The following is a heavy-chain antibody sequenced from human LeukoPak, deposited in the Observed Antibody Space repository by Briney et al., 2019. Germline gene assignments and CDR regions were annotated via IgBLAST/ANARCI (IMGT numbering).Heavy chain of an antibody. J-gene: IGHJ4*02. CDR2: ISNDGSEK. CDR1: GFTFSSYW. D-gene: IGHD3-22*01. CDR3: ARGTYYYDSNGFYSGGLGY. Sequence: PGGSLRLSCAASGFTFSSYWMSWVRQGPGKGLECVAVISNDGSEKYYPDSVKGRFTISRDNSENTLYLQMNSLRAEDTAVYFCARGTYYYDSNGFYSGGLGYWGQGTLVTVSS. V-gene: IGHV3-30*03.